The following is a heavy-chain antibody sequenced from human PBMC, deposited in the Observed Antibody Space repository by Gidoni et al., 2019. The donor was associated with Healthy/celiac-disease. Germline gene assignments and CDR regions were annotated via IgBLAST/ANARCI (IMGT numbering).Heavy chain of an antibody. Sequence: AMSWVRQAPGKGLEWVSAISGSGGSTYYADSVKGRFTIPRDNSKNTLYLQMNSLRAEDTAVYYCAKARQQLAPFDYWGQGTLVTVSS. V-gene: IGHV3-23*01. J-gene: IGHJ4*02. CDR3: AKARQQLAPFDY. CDR1: A. D-gene: IGHD6-13*01. CDR2: ISGSGGST.